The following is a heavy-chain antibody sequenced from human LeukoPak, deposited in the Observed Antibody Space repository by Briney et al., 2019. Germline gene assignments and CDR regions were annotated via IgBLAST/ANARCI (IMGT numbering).Heavy chain of an antibody. D-gene: IGHD3-22*01. V-gene: IGHV3-30*02. Sequence: GGSLRLSCAASGFTFRNFGIHWVRQAPGKGLEWVAFIFHDGSNKYYADSVKGRFTISRDNSNNTLYLQMNSLRPEDTAVYFCVKEDGGYYSGAFDIWGQGIMVIVSS. CDR3: VKEDGGYYSGAFDI. J-gene: IGHJ3*02. CDR1: GFTFRNFG. CDR2: IFHDGSNK.